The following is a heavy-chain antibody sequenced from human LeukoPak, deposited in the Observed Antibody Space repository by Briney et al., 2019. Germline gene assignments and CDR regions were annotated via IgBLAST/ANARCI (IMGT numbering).Heavy chain of an antibody. CDR1: GFTFSTYW. D-gene: IGHD6-19*01. CDR3: TRATAVAFDY. CDR2: INPDGTST. Sequence: GGSLRLSCAASGFTFSTYWMHWVRQAPGKGLVWVSRINPDGTSTSNADSVKGRFTISRDNAKNTVYLQVNSLRAEDTAVYYCTRATAVAFDYWGQGTLVTV. J-gene: IGHJ4*02. V-gene: IGHV3-74*01.